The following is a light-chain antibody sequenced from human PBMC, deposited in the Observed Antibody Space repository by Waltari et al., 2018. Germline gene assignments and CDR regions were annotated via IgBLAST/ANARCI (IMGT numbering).Light chain of an antibody. CDR2: AAS. Sequence: DIHMTQSPSSLSAYVGDRVTLPCRACHHLNTYLGWYQQRPGEAPNLLMYAASTLHTGVPSRFSGSGSGTEFTLNITSLQPEDVATYYCQQYSSVPPTFGQGTKVEI. CDR3: QQYSSVPPT. CDR1: HHLNTY. J-gene: IGKJ1*01. V-gene: IGKV1-27*01.